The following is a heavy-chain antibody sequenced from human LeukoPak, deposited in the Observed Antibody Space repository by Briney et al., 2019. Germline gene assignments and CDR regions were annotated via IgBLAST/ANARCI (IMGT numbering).Heavy chain of an antibody. CDR3: ARGDSSGIFDP. D-gene: IGHD6-19*01. V-gene: IGHV3-30*17. CDR1: GFTFSDYP. J-gene: IGHJ5*02. Sequence: GRTLRLSCAASGFTFSDYPMNWVRQAPGKGLEWVAVVSSDGATQYYADSVKGRFTISRDNSKNTLFLQWNSLQADDTAAYFCARGDSSGIFDPWGQGTLVTVSS. CDR2: VSSDGATQ.